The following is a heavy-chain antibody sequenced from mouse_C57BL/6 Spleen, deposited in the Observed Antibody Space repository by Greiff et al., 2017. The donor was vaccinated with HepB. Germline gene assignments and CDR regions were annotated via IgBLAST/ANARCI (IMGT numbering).Heavy chain of an antibody. CDR2: IYPGDGDT. J-gene: IGHJ3*01. Sequence: VQLVESGPELVKPGASVKISCKASGYAFSSSWMNWVKQRPGKGLEWIGRIYPGDGDTNYNGKFKGKATLTADKSSSTAYMQLSNLTSEDSAVYFCARSSHYDYDAWFAYWGQGTLVTVSA. CDR3: ARSSHYDYDAWFAY. V-gene: IGHV1-82*01. D-gene: IGHD2-4*01. CDR1: GYAFSSSW.